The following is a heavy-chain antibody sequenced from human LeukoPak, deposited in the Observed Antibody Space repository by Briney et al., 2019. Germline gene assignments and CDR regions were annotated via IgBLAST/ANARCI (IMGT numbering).Heavy chain of an antibody. CDR1: GCIFTSHW. CDR3: ARRGYCSGTSCYVFDF. CDR2: IYPSDSDT. Sequence: GASLQISCQGSGCIFTSHWIGWGRQLPGKGLEWMGIIYPSDSDTRYSPSFQGQVTISADKSISTAYLEWGSLEASDTAMYYCARRGYCSGTSCYVFDFWGQGTLVTVSS. V-gene: IGHV5-51*01. J-gene: IGHJ4*02. D-gene: IGHD2-2*01.